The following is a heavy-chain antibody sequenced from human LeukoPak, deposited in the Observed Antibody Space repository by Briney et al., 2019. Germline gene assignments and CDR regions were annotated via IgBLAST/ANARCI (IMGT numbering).Heavy chain of an antibody. V-gene: IGHV1-69*01. Sequence: SVTVSCTASGGTFSSYAISWVRQAPGQGLEWMGGIIPIFGTANYAQKFQGRVTITADESTSTGYMELSSLRSEDTAVYFCASAPRFLEWSDFDYWGQGTLVTVSS. CDR3: ASAPRFLEWSDFDY. D-gene: IGHD3-3*01. CDR2: IIPIFGTA. CDR1: GGTFSSYA. J-gene: IGHJ4*02.